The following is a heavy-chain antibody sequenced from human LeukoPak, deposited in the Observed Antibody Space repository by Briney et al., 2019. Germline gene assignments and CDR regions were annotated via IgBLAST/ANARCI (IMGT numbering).Heavy chain of an antibody. J-gene: IGHJ4*02. CDR3: ATLIAVAGTIPY. CDR2: ISSSSSTI. V-gene: IGHV3-48*02. CDR1: GFTFSSYS. Sequence: PGGSLRLSCAASGFTFSSYSMNWVRQAPGKGLEWVSYISSSSSTIYYADPVKGRFTISRDNAKNSLYLQMNSLRDEDTAVYYCATLIAVAGTIPYWGQGTLVTVSS. D-gene: IGHD6-19*01.